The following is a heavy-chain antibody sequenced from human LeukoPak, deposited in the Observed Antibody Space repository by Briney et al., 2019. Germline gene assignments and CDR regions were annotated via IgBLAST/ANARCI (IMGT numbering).Heavy chain of an antibody. Sequence: SETLSLTCTVCGGSISSGGYYLSWIRQHPGKGLEWIVYIYYSGSTYYNPSLKSRLTLSVDTSKNQFSLKLSSVTAADTAVYYCARADDSGYYFDYWGQGTLVTVSS. V-gene: IGHV4-31*03. J-gene: IGHJ4*02. CDR2: IYYSGST. D-gene: IGHD1-26*01. CDR3: ARADDSGYYFDY. CDR1: GGSISSGGYY.